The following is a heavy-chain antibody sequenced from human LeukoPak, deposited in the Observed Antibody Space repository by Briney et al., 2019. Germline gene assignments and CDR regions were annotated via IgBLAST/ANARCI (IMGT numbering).Heavy chain of an antibody. J-gene: IGHJ5*02. V-gene: IGHV1-24*01. CDR2: FDPEDGET. CDR1: GYTLTELS. CDR3: ARDSTGDYCSSTSCSNNWFDP. Sequence: ASVKVSCKVSGYTLTELSMHWVRQAPGKGLEWMGGFDPEDGETIYARKFQGRVTMTRDTSTSTVYMELSSLRSEDTAVYYCARDSTGDYCSSTSCSNNWFDPWGQGTLVTVSS. D-gene: IGHD2-2*01.